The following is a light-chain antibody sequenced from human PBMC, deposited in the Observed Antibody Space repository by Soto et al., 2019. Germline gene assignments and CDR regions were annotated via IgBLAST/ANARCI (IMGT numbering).Light chain of an antibody. J-gene: IGKJ1*01. CDR1: QSVSSN. V-gene: IGKV3-15*01. CDR3: QQYNNWLVT. CDR2: GAS. Sequence: EIGMTQSPATLSVSPGERAALSCRASQSVSSNLAWYQQKPGQAPRLLIYGASTRATDIPARFSGSGSGTEFTLTISSLQSEDFAVYYCQQYNNWLVTFGQGTKVDIK.